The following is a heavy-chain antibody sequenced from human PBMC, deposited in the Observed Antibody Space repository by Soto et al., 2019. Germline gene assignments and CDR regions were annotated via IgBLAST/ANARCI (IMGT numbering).Heavy chain of an antibody. CDR2: IYYSGST. D-gene: IGHD6-19*01. J-gene: IGHJ4*02. Sequence: SETLSLTCPVSGGSISSSSYYWGWIRQPPGKGLEWIGSIYYSGSTYYNPSLKSRVTISVDTSKNQFSLKLSSVTAADTAVYYCARFPAVAARSFGFDYWGQGTLVTVSS. CDR3: ARFPAVAARSFGFDY. V-gene: IGHV4-39*01. CDR1: GGSISSSSYY.